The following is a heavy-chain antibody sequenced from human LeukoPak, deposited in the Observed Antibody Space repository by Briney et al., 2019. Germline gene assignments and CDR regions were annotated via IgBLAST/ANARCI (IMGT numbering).Heavy chain of an antibody. D-gene: IGHD4-17*01. CDR2: IIPMINTP. V-gene: IGHV1-69*13. CDR3: AIFQGTYGDNENDY. Sequence: SVKVSCKASGGTFRSYAITWVRQAPGKGLEWMGGIIPMINTPKYAQKFQGRVSITADESTSTGYMEVSSLRSENTAVYYCAIFQGTYGDNENDYWGQRTLVTVSS. J-gene: IGHJ4*02. CDR1: GGTFRSYA.